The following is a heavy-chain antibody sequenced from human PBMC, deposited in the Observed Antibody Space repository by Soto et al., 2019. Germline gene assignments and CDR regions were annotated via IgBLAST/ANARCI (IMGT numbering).Heavy chain of an antibody. V-gene: IGHV3-74*01. CDR2: INDDGTRT. CDR3: IRGPRPSSVGTGAF. J-gene: IGHJ4*02. Sequence: GGSLRLSCAASGFVFNMYWMHWVRQVPGEGPEWVTRINDDGTRTDYADSAKGRFTISRDNAKDILYLQMNALRVDDTTVYYCIRGPRPSSVGTGAFWGQGTLVTVSS. CDR1: GFVFNMYW. D-gene: IGHD3-10*01.